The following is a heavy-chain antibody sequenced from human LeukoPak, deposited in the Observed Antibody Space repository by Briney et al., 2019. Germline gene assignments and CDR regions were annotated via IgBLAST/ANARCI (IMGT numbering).Heavy chain of an antibody. V-gene: IGHV3-15*01. Sequence: GGSLRLSCSGSGFTFNSAWVSWVRQAPGKGLEWVGRIKAKTDGETTDYTAPVKGRFTFSRDDSKNTVYLQMSSLQIDDTAVYYCLSAFGDWGQGTLVTVSS. CDR3: LSAFGD. CDR1: GFTFNSAW. D-gene: IGHD3-10*01. J-gene: IGHJ4*02. CDR2: IKAKTDGETT.